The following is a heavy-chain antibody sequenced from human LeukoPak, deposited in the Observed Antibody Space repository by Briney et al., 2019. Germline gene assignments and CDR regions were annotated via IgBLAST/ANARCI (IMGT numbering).Heavy chain of an antibody. CDR2: LSHSGSKT. Sequence: QAGGSLRLSCAASGFTFSSYAMSWVRQAPGKGLEWVSGLSHSGSKTYFADSVKGRFTISRDNSKNTLYLQMDSLKAEDTAVFYCARVRDVYGQFGFWGQGTLVTVSS. V-gene: IGHV3-23*01. CDR3: ARVRDVYGQFGF. D-gene: IGHD5/OR15-5a*01. CDR1: GFTFSSYA. J-gene: IGHJ4*02.